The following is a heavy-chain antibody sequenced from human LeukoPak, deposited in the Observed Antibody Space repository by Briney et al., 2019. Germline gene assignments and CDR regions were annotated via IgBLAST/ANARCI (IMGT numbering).Heavy chain of an antibody. V-gene: IGHV1-69*17. D-gene: IGHD4-23*01. CDR3: ARDPALEGTEDYRDFGGVESVDAFDV. J-gene: IGHJ3*01. CDR1: GGTFSSYA. CDR2: VIPMFDVR. Sequence: SVTVSCKASGGTFSSYALSWMRQAPGQGLEWMGRVIPMFDVRDYAEKFQGRITLTADTSTGTAYMELSSLTSDDTAVYYCARDPALEGTEDYRDFGGVESVDAFDVWGQGTMVAVFS.